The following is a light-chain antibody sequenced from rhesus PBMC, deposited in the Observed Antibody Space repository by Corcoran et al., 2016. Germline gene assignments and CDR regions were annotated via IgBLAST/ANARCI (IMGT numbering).Light chain of an antibody. CDR3: QQYNDLPLT. V-gene: IGKV1-32*05. CDR1: QDITVY. Sequence: DVQMTQSPSSLAASVGDRVTITCRASQDITVYLNWYQHKPGKAPNLLIHYTNRVAPGVPSRFSGIGSGTDVTLTISSLQPEDFATDHCQQYNDLPLTFGGGTKVEF. CDR2: YTN. J-gene: IGKJ4*01.